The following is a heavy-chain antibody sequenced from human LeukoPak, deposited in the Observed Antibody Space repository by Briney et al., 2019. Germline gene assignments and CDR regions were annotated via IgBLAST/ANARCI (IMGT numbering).Heavy chain of an antibody. CDR1: GGTIRSYY. CDR3: ARTGPKLLWFGEAAYGYFDY. CDR2: INHSGST. D-gene: IGHD3-10*01. V-gene: IGHV4-34*01. J-gene: IGHJ4*02. Sequence: SETLSLTCNVSGGTIRSYYWSWIRQPPGKGLEWIGEINHSGSTNYNPSLKSRVTISVDTSKSQFSLKLSSVTAADTAVYYCARTGPKLLWFGEAAYGYFDYWGQGTLATVSS.